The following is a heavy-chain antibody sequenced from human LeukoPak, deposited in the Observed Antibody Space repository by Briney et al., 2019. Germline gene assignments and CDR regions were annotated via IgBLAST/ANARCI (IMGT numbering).Heavy chain of an antibody. J-gene: IGHJ5*02. Sequence: SVKVSFKASGYTFTSYGISWVRQAPGQGVEWMGGIIPIFGTANYAQKFQGGVTITADESTSTAYMELSSLRSEDTAVYYCARGHAYCSGGSCYSVYNWFDPWGQATLVTVSS. D-gene: IGHD2-15*01. CDR3: ARGHAYCSGGSCYSVYNWFDP. CDR2: IIPIFGTA. V-gene: IGHV1-69*01. CDR1: GYTFTSYG.